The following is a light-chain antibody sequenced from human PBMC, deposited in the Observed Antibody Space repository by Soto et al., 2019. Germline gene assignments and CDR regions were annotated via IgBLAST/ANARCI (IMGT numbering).Light chain of an antibody. Sequence: QSAGTVSLSPGERATLSCRASQTVGVRLSWYQHKPGQAPRLIIYEASNRAAGIPARFSGSGSGTDFTLTITSLEPEDFAFYYCTHRPRWPRPFGQRTK. CDR3: THRPRWPRP. CDR2: EAS. J-gene: IGKJ1*01. V-gene: IGKV3-11*01. CDR1: QTVGVR.